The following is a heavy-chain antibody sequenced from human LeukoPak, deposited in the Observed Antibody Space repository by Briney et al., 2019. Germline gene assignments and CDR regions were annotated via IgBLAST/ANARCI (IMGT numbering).Heavy chain of an antibody. D-gene: IGHD3-3*01. CDR1: GGSISSGSYY. J-gene: IGHJ6*04. CDR2: IYTSGST. CDR3: ARDLRGGIYDFWSGYPYLVDV. Sequence: PSETLSLTCTVSGGSISSGSYYWSWIRQPAGKGLEWIGRIYTSGSTNYNPSLKSRVTISVDTSKNQFSLKLSSVTAADTAVYYCARDLRGGIYDFWSGYPYLVDVWGKGTTVTVSS. V-gene: IGHV4-61*02.